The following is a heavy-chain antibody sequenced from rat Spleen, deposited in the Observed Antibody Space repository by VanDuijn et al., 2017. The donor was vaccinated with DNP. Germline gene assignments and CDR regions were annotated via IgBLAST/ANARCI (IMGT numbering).Heavy chain of an antibody. J-gene: IGHJ4*01. V-gene: IGHV5-29*01. D-gene: IGHD1-2*01. CDR3: ATHKGSSSSYAMDV. CDR1: GFTFSKYG. CDR2: ISYEGSNT. Sequence: EVQLVESGGGLVQPGRSLKLSCAASGFTFSKYGMAWVRQAPTQGLEWVASISYEGSNTYYGDSMWGRFTISRDNAKSTLYLQMDSLRSEDTATYYCATHKGSSSSYAMDVWGQGTAVTVSS.